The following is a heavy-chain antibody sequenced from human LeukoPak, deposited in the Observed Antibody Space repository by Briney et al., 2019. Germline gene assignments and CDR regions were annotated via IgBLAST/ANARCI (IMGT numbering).Heavy chain of an antibody. D-gene: IGHD5-18*01. V-gene: IGHV3-7*01. CDR2: IKQDGSEK. CDR1: GFTFSSYW. J-gene: IGHJ5*02. Sequence: GGSPRLSCAASGFTFSSYWMSWVRQAPGKGLEWVANIKQDGSEKYYVDSVKGRFTISRDNAKNSLYLQMNSLRAEDTAVYYCARERGYSYGINWFDPWGQGTLVTVSS. CDR3: ARERGYSYGINWFDP.